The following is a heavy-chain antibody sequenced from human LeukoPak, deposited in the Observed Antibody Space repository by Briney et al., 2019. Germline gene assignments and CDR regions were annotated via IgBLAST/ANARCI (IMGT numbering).Heavy chain of an antibody. D-gene: IGHD3-3*01. V-gene: IGHV3-23*01. Sequence: GGSLRLSCAASGFTFSSYAMSWVRQAPGKGLEWVSAISGSGGSTYYADSVKGRFTISRDNSKNTMYLQMSSLRAEDTAVYYCAKGGDYDFWSGYYPRDVGYFDYWGQGTLVTVSS. J-gene: IGHJ4*02. CDR2: ISGSGGST. CDR3: AKGGDYDFWSGYYPRDVGYFDY. CDR1: GFTFSSYA.